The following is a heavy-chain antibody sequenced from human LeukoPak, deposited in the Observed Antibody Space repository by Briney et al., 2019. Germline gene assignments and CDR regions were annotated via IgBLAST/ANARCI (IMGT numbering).Heavy chain of an antibody. CDR3: VRLQAVTGNFDY. CDR2: ISYSGDT. D-gene: IGHD1-20*01. J-gene: IGHJ4*02. CDR1: GGSISSSSYY. V-gene: IGHV4-39*07. Sequence: SETLSLTCTVSGGSISSSSYYWGWIRQPPGKGLEWIETISYSGDTYYNPSLKSRVTISVDSSKNQFSLNLSSVTAADTAVYYCVRLQAVTGNFDYWGQGALVTVSS.